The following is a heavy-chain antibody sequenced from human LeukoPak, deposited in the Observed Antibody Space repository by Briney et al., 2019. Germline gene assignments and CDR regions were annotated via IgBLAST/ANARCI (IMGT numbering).Heavy chain of an antibody. V-gene: IGHV4-61*02. J-gene: IGHJ5*02. D-gene: IGHD6-6*01. CDR1: GGSISSGSYY. CDR3: ARDRLSIAARNWFDP. Sequence: SQTLSLTCTVSGGSISSGSYYWSWIRQPAGKGLEWIGRIYTSGSTNYNPSLKSRVTISVDTSKNQFSLKLSSVTAAGTAVYYCARDRLSIAARNWFDPWGQGTLVTVSS. CDR2: IYTSGST.